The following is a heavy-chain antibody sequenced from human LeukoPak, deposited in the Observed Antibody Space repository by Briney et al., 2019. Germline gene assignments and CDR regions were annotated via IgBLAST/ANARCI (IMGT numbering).Heavy chain of an antibody. CDR3: ARRDDSGYDSDAFDI. V-gene: IGHV1-2*02. D-gene: IGHD5-12*01. J-gene: IGHJ3*02. CDR1: GYTFTGYY. Sequence: ASVKVSCKASGYTFTGYYMHWVRQAPGQGLEWMGWINPNSGGTNYAQKFQGRVTMTRDTSISTAYMELGRLRSDDTAVYYCARRDDSGYDSDAFDIWGQGTMVTVS. CDR2: INPNSGGT.